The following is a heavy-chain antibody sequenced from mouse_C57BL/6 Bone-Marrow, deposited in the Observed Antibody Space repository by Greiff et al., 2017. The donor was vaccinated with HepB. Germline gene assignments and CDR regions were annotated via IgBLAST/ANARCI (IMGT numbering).Heavy chain of an antibody. D-gene: IGHD4-1*01. CDR2: ISSGSSTI. CDR3: ARVPNWDAMDY. Sequence: EVQLQESGGGLVKPGGSLKLSCAASGFTFSDYGMHWVRQAPEKGLEWVAYISSGSSTIYYADTVKGRFTISRDNAKNTLFLQMTSLRSEDTAMYYCARVPNWDAMDYWGQGTSVTVSS. CDR1: GFTFSDYG. V-gene: IGHV5-17*01. J-gene: IGHJ4*01.